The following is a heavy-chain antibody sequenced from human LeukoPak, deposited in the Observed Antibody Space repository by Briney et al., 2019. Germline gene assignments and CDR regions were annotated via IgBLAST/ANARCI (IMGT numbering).Heavy chain of an antibody. V-gene: IGHV4-38-2*02. CDR1: GYSISSGYY. J-gene: IGHJ4*02. D-gene: IGHD6-6*01. Sequence: PSETLSLTCTVSGYSISSGYYWGWIRQPPGKGLEWIGSIYHSGSTYYNPSLKSRVTISVDTSKNQFSLKLSSVTAADTAVYYCARGGSSISAHFDYWGQGTLVTVSS. CDR3: ARGGSSISAHFDY. CDR2: IYHSGST.